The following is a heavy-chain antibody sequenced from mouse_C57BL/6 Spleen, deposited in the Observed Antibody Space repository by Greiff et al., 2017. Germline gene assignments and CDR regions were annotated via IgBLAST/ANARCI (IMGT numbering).Heavy chain of an antibody. J-gene: IGHJ2*01. Sequence: EVMLVESEGGLVQPGSSMKLSCTASGFTFSDYYMAWVRQVPEKGLEWVANINYDGSSTYYLDSLKSRFIISRDNAKNILYLQMSSLKSEDTATYYCARELTGLDYWGQGTTLTVSS. CDR1: GFTFSDYY. CDR2: INYDGSST. V-gene: IGHV5-16*01. D-gene: IGHD4-1*01. CDR3: ARELTGLDY.